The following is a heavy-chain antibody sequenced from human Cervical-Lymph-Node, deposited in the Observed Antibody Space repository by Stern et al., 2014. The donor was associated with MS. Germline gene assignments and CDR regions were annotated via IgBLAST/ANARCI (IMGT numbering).Heavy chain of an antibody. Sequence: EVQLVESGGGLVKPGGSLRLSCAASGFTFSYAWMSWVRQAPGKGLQWVGRIKSKTDGGTKDYAAPVKGRFTISRDDSKNTLYLEMNSLKTEDTAVYYCTRLNYFDSSGYAYYYYGMDVWGQGTTVTVSS. CDR2: IKSKTDGGTK. J-gene: IGHJ6*02. CDR3: TRLNYFDSSGYAYYYYGMDV. D-gene: IGHD3-22*01. CDR1: GFTFSYAW. V-gene: IGHV3-15*01.